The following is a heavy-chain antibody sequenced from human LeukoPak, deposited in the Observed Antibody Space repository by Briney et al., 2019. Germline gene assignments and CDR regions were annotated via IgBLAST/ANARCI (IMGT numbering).Heavy chain of an antibody. J-gene: IGHJ6*03. Sequence: ASVKVSCKASGYTFTSYYMHWVRQAPGQGLEWMGIINPSGGSTSYAQKFQGRVTMTRDTSTSTVYMELSSLRSEDTAAYYCARGVGATKGYYYYMDVWGKGTTVTISS. CDR1: GYTFTSYY. CDR3: ARGVGATKGYYYYMDV. V-gene: IGHV1-46*01. D-gene: IGHD1-26*01. CDR2: INPSGGST.